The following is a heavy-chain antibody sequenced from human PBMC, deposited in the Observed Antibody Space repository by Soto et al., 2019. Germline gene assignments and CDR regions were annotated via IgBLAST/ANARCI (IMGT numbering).Heavy chain of an antibody. CDR2: IISIFGTA. CDR3: VSGLVGATLSDAFAI. Sequence: SVKVSCKASGGTFSSYAISWVRQAPGQGLEWMGGIISIFGTANYAQKFQGRVTITADESTSTAYMELSSLRSEDTAVYYCVSGLVGATLSDAFAIWRQGTMVTVPS. V-gene: IGHV1-69*13. J-gene: IGHJ3*02. D-gene: IGHD1-26*01. CDR1: GGTFSSYA.